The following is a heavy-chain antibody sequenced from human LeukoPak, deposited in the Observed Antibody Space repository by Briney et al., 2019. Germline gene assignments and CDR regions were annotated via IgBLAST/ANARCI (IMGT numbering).Heavy chain of an antibody. CDR2: ISGCGTRT. CDR3: AKEQTSSGFFDY. CDR1: GFTFTNYA. J-gene: IGHJ4*02. Sequence: SGGSLRLSCAASGFTFTNYAMSWVRQAPGKGLEWVSAISGCGTRTYYADSVKGRFTISRDNSKNTLYLQMNSLRAEDRAVYYCAKEQTSSGFFDYWGQGTLVTVSS. D-gene: IGHD2-2*01. V-gene: IGHV3-23*01.